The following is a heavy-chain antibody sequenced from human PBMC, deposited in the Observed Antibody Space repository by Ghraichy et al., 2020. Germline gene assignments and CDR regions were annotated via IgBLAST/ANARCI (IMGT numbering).Heavy chain of an antibody. V-gene: IGHV1-8*01. CDR3: ARTRRYCSGGSCYSGHYNYYYYYGMDV. J-gene: IGHJ6*02. CDR1: GYTFTSYD. D-gene: IGHD2-15*01. CDR2: MNPNSGNT. Sequence: ASVKVSCKASGYTFTSYDINWVRQATGQGLEWMGWMNPNSGNTGYAQKFQGRVTMTRNTSISTAYMELSSLRSEDTAVYYCARTRRYCSGGSCYSGHYNYYYYYGMDVWGQGTTVTVSS.